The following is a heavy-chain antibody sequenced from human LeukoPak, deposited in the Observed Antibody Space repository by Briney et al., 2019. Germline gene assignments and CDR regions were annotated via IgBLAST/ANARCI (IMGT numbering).Heavy chain of an antibody. D-gene: IGHD3-10*01. J-gene: IGHJ6*03. CDR2: IYTTGST. Sequence: PSETLSLTCTVSGGSIGSGTYYWSWIRQPAGKGLEWIGRIYTTGSTNYNPSLQSRITMSVDTSKNQFSLKLSSVTAADTAVYYCARGLSSGRPVYYMDVWGKGTTVTISS. CDR1: GGSIGSGTYY. CDR3: ARGLSSGRPVYYMDV. V-gene: IGHV4-61*02.